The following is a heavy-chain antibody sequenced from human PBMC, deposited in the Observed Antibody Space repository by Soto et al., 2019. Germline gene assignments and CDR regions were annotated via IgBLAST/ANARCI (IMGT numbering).Heavy chain of an antibody. J-gene: IGHJ6*02. D-gene: IGHD2-8*01. V-gene: IGHV3-48*03. CDR1: GFTFSSYE. Sequence: PGGSLRLSCAASGFTFSSYEMNWVRQAPGKGLEWVSYISSSGSTIYYADSVKGRFTISRDHAQNSLYLQMNSLRAEDTAVYYCAIAVSTNSNSDYGMYVWGQGTTVTVSS. CDR3: AIAVSTNSNSDYGMYV. CDR2: ISSSGSTI.